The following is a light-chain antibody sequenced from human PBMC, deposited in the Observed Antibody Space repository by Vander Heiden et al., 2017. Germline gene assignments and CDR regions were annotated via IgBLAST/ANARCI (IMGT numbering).Light chain of an antibody. Sequence: DMQMNQSRFTLSECRGDRDTITCRDSQSLSRWLAWYQKKPGRAPKVLIYDASSLENGVPSRFSGSGSGTEFTLTISSVQPDDFATYYCQQYNSYPYTFGQGTKLEI. CDR3: QQYNSYPYT. CDR1: QSLSRW. V-gene: IGKV1-5*01. CDR2: DAS. J-gene: IGKJ2*01.